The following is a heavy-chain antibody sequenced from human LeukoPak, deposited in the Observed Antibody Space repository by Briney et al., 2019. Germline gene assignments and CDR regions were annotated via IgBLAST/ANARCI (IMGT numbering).Heavy chain of an antibody. CDR3: AKDRLAAAGRPLDY. CDR1: GFSFSDYN. Sequence: GGSLRLSCAASGFSFSDYNMHWVRQAPGKGLEWMAVISYNGINEYYADSVKGRFTISRDNSKNTLYLQMNSLRAEDTAVYYCAKDRLAAAGRPLDYWGQGTLVTVSS. CDR2: ISYNGINE. D-gene: IGHD6-13*01. V-gene: IGHV3-30*18. J-gene: IGHJ4*02.